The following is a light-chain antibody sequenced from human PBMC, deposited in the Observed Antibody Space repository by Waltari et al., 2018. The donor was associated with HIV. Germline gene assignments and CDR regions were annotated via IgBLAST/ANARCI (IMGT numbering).Light chain of an antibody. J-gene: IGLJ2*01. CDR3: HVWDSFSDHRV. CDR2: YDT. Sequence: SYVLTQPPSVSVAPGQTARISCEGDNVGSKSVHGYHQKPGQSPVLVVYYDTDRPSGIPERVSVSNSGNTATLIISGVEAGDEADYYCHVWDSFSDHRVFGGGTELTVL. V-gene: IGLV3-21*02. CDR1: NVGSKS.